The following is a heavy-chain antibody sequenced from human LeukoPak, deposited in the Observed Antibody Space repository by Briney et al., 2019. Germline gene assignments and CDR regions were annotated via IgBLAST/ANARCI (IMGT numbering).Heavy chain of an antibody. J-gene: IGHJ6*03. Sequence: GGPLRLSCAASGFTFSSYAMSWVRQAPGKGLEGVSAISGSGGSTYYADSVKGRFTISRDNSKNTLYLQMNSLRAEDTAVYYCAKGFGGVYYYYYMDVWGKGTTVTVSS. CDR1: GFTFSSYA. CDR3: AKGFGGVYYYYYMDV. D-gene: IGHD3-10*01. V-gene: IGHV3-23*01. CDR2: ISGSGGST.